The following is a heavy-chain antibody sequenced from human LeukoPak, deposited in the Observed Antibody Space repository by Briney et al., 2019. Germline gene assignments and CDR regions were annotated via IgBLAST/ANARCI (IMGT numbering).Heavy chain of an antibody. CDR3: ARATTVTNYYYYYMDV. CDR1: GGSFSGYY. D-gene: IGHD4-11*01. J-gene: IGHJ6*03. V-gene: IGHV4-34*01. Sequence: SETLSLICAVYGGSFSGYYWSWIRQPPGKGLEWIGEINHSGSTNYNPSLKSRVTISVDTSKNQFSLKLSSVTAADTAVYYCARATTVTNYYYYYMDVWGKGTTVTVSS. CDR2: INHSGST.